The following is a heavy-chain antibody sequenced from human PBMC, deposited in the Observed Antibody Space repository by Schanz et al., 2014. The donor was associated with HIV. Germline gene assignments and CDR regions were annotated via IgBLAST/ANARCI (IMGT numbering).Heavy chain of an antibody. CDR2: ISYDGSNK. D-gene: IGHD2-15*01. J-gene: IGHJ3*02. Sequence: QVQLVESGGGVVQPGRSLRLSCAASGFTFSSYGMHWVRQAPGKGLEWVAGISYDGSNKYYADSVKGRFTISRDNSKNTLYLQMNSLRAEDTAVYYCANLVVAATDDAFDIWGQGTMVTVSS. CDR1: GFTFSSYG. V-gene: IGHV3-30*18. CDR3: ANLVVAATDDAFDI.